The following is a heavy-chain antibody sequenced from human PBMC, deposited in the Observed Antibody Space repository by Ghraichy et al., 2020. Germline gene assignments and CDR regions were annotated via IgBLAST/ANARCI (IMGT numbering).Heavy chain of an antibody. CDR1: GFTFSHFA. Sequence: GVLRLSCTASGFTFSHFALYWVRQPPGKGLEWVSAISGSGASTYYADSVKGRFTISRDNSKNILYLRMSSLRAEDTAVYYCAKEMGIAVAEVEYFHHWGQGSLVTVSS. D-gene: IGHD6-19*01. CDR2: ISGSGAST. J-gene: IGHJ1*01. CDR3: AKEMGIAVAEVEYFHH. V-gene: IGHV3-23*01.